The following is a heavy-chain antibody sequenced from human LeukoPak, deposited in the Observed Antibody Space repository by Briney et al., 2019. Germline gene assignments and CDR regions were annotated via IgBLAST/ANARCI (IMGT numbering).Heavy chain of an antibody. V-gene: IGHV3-7*01. CDR3: ARMSSYCDY. CDR2: IKPDGSEK. Sequence: GGSLRLSCVASGFTFSSHHMNWVRQTPGKGLESVATIKPDGSEKYYVDSVKGRFTISRDNAKSSLYLQMNSLRAEDTGVYFCARMSSYCDYWATEPWSPSPQ. J-gene: IGHJ4*01. D-gene: IGHD2-2*01. CDR1: GFTFSSHH.